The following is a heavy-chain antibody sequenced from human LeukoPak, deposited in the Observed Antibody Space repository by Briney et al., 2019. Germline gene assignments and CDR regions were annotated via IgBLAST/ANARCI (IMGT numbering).Heavy chain of an antibody. Sequence: GGSLRLSCAASGFTFSSYAMSWVRQAPGKGLEWVANIKQDGSEKYYVDSVKGRFTISRDNAKNSLYLQMNSLRAEDTAVYYCAREEFYSSGWYGYYYYYYMDVWGKGTTVTVSS. CDR3: AREEFYSSGWYGYYYYYYMDV. D-gene: IGHD6-19*01. V-gene: IGHV3-7*01. CDR2: IKQDGSEK. J-gene: IGHJ6*03. CDR1: GFTFSSYA.